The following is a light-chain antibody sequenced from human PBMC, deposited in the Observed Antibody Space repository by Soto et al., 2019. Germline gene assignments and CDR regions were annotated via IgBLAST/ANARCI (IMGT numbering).Light chain of an antibody. Sequence: DVQMTQSPSSVSASLGDRFTVTCRASQDIGTWLVWYQQKPGKAPTLLISGATNLQSGVPSRFSGGGSGTDFTLTISSLQPEDVATYYCQQANSFPTFGRGTRLEIK. J-gene: IGKJ5*01. V-gene: IGKV1-12*01. CDR3: QQANSFPT. CDR2: GAT. CDR1: QDIGTW.